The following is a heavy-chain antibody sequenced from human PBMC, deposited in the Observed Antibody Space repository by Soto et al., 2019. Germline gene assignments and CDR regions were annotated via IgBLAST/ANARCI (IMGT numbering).Heavy chain of an antibody. V-gene: IGHV3-23*01. CDR3: ANCCSGTCYSRIHY. D-gene: IGHD2-15*01. CDR1: GFTFSSYA. J-gene: IGHJ4*02. CDR2: ISDSGGRT. Sequence: EVQLLESGGGLVQPGGSLRLSCAASGFTFSSYAMSWVRQAPGKGLEWVSGISDSGGRTYYADSVKGRFTISRDNSKHTLYLEMTSLRAADTAVYYCANCCSGTCYSRIHYWGQGTLVTVSS.